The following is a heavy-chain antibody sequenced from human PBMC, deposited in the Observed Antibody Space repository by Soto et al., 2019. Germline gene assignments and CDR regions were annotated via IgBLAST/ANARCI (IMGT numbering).Heavy chain of an antibody. CDR2: ISAYNGNT. D-gene: IGHD2-15*01. J-gene: IGHJ4*02. V-gene: IGHV1-18*01. Sequence: ASVKVSCKASGYTFTSYGISWVRQAPGQGLEWMGWISAYNGNTNYAQKLQGRVTMTTDTSTSTAYMELRSQRSDDTAVYYCGRYCSGGSCYSRYYFDYWGQGTLVTVSS. CDR3: GRYCSGGSCYSRYYFDY. CDR1: GYTFTSYG.